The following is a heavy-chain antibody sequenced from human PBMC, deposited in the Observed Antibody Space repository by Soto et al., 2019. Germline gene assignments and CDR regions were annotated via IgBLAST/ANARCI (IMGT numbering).Heavy chain of an antibody. Sequence: GGSLRLSCAASGFTFSSYVIHWVRQSPGKGLEWVAVIWYDGSNKYYADSVKGRFTISRDNSKNTLYLQMNSLRAEDTAVYYCAREGPTTVTTYNWFDPWGQGTLVTVSS. D-gene: IGHD4-17*01. J-gene: IGHJ5*02. V-gene: IGHV3-33*01. CDR3: AREGPTTVTTYNWFDP. CDR2: IWYDGSNK. CDR1: GFTFSSYV.